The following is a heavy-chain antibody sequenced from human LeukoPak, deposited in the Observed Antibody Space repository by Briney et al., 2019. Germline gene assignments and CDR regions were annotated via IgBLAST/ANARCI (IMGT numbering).Heavy chain of an antibody. D-gene: IGHD6-19*01. Sequence: SETLSLTCAVYGGSFSGYYWSWIRQPPGKGLEWIGEINHRGSTNYNPSLKSRVTISVDTSKNQFSLKLSSVTAADTAVYYCAREGIAVARRGFDYWGQGTLVTVSS. CDR2: INHRGST. CDR3: AREGIAVARRGFDY. CDR1: GGSFSGYY. V-gene: IGHV4-34*01. J-gene: IGHJ4*02.